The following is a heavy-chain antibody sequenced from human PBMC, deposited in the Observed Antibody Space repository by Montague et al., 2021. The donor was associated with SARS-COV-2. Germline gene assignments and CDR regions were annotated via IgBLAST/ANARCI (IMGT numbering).Heavy chain of an antibody. CDR1: GFYFSDYG. J-gene: IGHJ4*02. V-gene: IGHV3-23*01. CDR2: VSGDGDST. CDR3: AKCLRFSGFDGNYFDS. Sequence: SLRLSCAVSGFYFSDYGMSWVRQAPGKGLDWVSAVSGDGDSTYYADSVKGRFTISRDNSKNTLYLQMNSLRAEDTAVYYCAKCLRFSGFDGNYFDSWGQGTLVTVSS. D-gene: IGHD5-12*01.